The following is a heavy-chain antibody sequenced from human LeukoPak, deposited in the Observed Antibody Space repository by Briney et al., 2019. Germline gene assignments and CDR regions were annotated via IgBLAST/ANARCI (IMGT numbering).Heavy chain of an antibody. J-gene: IGHJ5*02. Sequence: RGSLRLSCAASGFTFSSYAMSWVRQAPGKGLEWVSAISGSGGSTYYADSVKGRFTISRDNSKNTLYLQMNSLRAEDTAVYYCAKDSGDIRYFDRGHYNWFDPWGQGTLVTVSS. CDR2: ISGSGGST. V-gene: IGHV3-23*01. CDR3: AKDSGDIRYFDRGHYNWFDP. D-gene: IGHD3-9*01. CDR1: GFTFSSYA.